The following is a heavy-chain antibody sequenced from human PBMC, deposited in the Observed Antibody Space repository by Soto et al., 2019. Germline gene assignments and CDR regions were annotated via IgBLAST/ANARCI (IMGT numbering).Heavy chain of an antibody. CDR2: TSNSGST. J-gene: IGHJ4*02. D-gene: IGHD2-2*01. V-gene: IGHV4-31*03. CDR1: GGSITSSGYY. CDR3: ARGGVSTKVDY. Sequence: QVQLQESGPGLVKPSQTLSLTCTVSGGSITSSGYYWSWIRQHPGEGLEWIGFTSNSGSTAYNPSLKSRVTISVDTSSNQFSLNLKSVTAADTAVYYCARGGVSTKVDYWGQGTLVTVSP.